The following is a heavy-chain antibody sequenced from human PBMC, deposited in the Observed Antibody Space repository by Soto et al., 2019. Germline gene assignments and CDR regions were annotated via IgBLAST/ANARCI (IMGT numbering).Heavy chain of an antibody. CDR1: GGSVSSGSYY. J-gene: IGHJ5*02. V-gene: IGHV4-61*01. Sequence: SETVSLTXTVSGGSVSSGSYYWGWIRQPPGKGLEWIGYIYYSGSTNYNPSLKSRVTISVDTSKNQFSLKLSSVTAADTAVYYCARISITIFGVVNWFDPWGQGTLVTVSS. CDR3: ARISITIFGVVNWFDP. D-gene: IGHD3-3*01. CDR2: IYYSGST.